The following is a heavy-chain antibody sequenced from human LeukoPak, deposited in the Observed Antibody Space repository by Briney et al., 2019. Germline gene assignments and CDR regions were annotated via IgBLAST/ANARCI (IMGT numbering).Heavy chain of an antibody. Sequence: GASVKVSCKASGYTFTGYYMHWVRQAPGQGLEWMGWINPNSGGTNYAQKFQGRVIMTRDTSISTAYMELSRLRSDDTAVYYCARFPDYDILTGAYVSDYWGQGTLVTVSS. V-gene: IGHV1-2*02. CDR2: INPNSGGT. D-gene: IGHD3-9*01. CDR3: ARFPDYDILTGAYVSDY. CDR1: GYTFTGYY. J-gene: IGHJ4*02.